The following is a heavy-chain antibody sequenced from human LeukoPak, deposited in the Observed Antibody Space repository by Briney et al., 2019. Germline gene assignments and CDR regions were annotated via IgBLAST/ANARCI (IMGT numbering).Heavy chain of an antibody. CDR1: GFTFSSYS. CDR3: AREELGAAGTLSWFDP. Sequence: PGGSLRLSCAASGFTFSSYSMNWVRQAPGKGLEWVSSISSSSSYIYYADSVKGRFTISRDNAKNSLYLQMNSLRAEDTAVYYCAREELGAAGTLSWFDPWGQGTLVTVSS. D-gene: IGHD6-13*01. J-gene: IGHJ5*02. CDR2: ISSSSSYI. V-gene: IGHV3-21*01.